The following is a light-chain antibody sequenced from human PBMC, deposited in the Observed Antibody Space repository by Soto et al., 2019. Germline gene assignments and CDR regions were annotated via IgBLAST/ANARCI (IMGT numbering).Light chain of an antibody. CDR2: QTS. CDR3: HQRQSWPRT. Sequence: EIVLAQSPATLSSFPVDRFTLSCRASQYINTRLAWYQHRPGQAPRLLIYQTSIRAAGIPARFSASGTGTDFTLTISDVQPEDFAVYYCHQRQSWPRTFGQGTKVDIK. J-gene: IGKJ1*01. CDR1: QYINTR. V-gene: IGKV3-11*01.